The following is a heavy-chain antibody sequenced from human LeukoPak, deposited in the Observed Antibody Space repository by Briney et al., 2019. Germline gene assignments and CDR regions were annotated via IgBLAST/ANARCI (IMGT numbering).Heavy chain of an antibody. CDR3: ARNPGGTGDFEF. CDR2: ISAYNGNT. Sequence: ASVKVSCKASGYTFTSYGISWVRQAPGQGLEWMGWISAYNGNTNYAQKLQGRVTMTTDTSTSTAYMELSSLKSDDTAVYFCARNPGGTGDFEFWGQGTLVAVSS. D-gene: IGHD7-27*01. V-gene: IGHV1-18*01. J-gene: IGHJ4*02. CDR1: GYTFTSYG.